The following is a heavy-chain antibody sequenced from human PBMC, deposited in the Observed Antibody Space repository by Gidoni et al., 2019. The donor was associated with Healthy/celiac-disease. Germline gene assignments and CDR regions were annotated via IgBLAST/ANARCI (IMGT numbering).Heavy chain of an antibody. V-gene: IGHV4-39*01. D-gene: IGHD2-21*02. Sequence: QLQLQVSGPGLVKPSETLSPTCTVFGGSFSSSRYYWGWIPQPPGKGLEWIGSIYYSGSTYYNPSLKSRVTISVDTSKNQFSLKLSSVTAADTAVYYCARHSIVVVTAHNWFDPWGQGTLVTVSS. CDR3: ARHSIVVVTAHNWFDP. CDR1: GGSFSSSRYY. CDR2: IYYSGST. J-gene: IGHJ5*02.